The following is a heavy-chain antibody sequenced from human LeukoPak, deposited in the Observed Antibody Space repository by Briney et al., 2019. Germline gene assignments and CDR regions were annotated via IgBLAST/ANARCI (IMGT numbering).Heavy chain of an antibody. J-gene: IGHJ4*02. V-gene: IGHV4-34*01. CDR3: VSWSYDSSGYQDY. Sequence: SETLSLTCAVYGGSFSGYYWSWIRQPPGKGLEWIGEINHSGSTNYNPSLKSRVTISVDTSKNQFSLKLSSVTAADTAVYYCVSWSYDSSGYQDYWGQGTLVTVSS. CDR1: GGSFSGYY. D-gene: IGHD3-22*01. CDR2: INHSGST.